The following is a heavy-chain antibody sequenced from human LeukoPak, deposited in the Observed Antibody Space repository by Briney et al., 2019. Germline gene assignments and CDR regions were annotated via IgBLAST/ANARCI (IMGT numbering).Heavy chain of an antibody. CDR2: INSDGSST. CDR3: ASYRKWYSSSYFDY. CDR1: GFTFSSYW. J-gene: IGHJ4*02. D-gene: IGHD6-6*01. V-gene: IGHV3-74*01. Sequence: PGGSLRLSCAVSGFTFSSYWMHWVRQAPGKGLVWVSRINSDGSSTSYADSVKGRFTISRDNAKNTLYLQMNSLRAEDTAVYYCASYRKWYSSSYFDYWGQGTLVTVSS.